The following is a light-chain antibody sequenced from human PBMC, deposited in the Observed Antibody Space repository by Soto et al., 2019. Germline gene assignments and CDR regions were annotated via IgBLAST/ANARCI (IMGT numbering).Light chain of an antibody. V-gene: IGLV1-40*01. CDR2: HNN. CDR3: QSRDSSLSSSWM. Sequence: QAVLTQPPSVSGAPGQRVTISCTGSNSNIGADFDVHWYQHLPGTAPKLLISHNNNRPSGVPDRFSGSKSGTSASLAITGLQADDEAVYYCQSRDSSLSSSWMFGGGTKLTVL. J-gene: IGLJ3*02. CDR1: NSNIGADFD.